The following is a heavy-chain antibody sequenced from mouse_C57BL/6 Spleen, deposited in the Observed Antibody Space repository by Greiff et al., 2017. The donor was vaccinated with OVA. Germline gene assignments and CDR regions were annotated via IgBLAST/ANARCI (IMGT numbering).Heavy chain of an antibody. Sequence: QVQLQQPGTELVKPGASVKLSCKASGYTFTSYWMHWVKQRPGQGLEWIGNINPSNGGTNYNEKFKSKATRTVDKSSSTAYMQLSSLTSEDSAVYDCARGGGYYYGTRGGYYFDYWGQGTTLTVSS. CDR1: GYTFTSYW. J-gene: IGHJ2*01. V-gene: IGHV1-53*01. D-gene: IGHD1-1*01. CDR3: ARGGGYYYGTRGGYYFDY. CDR2: INPSNGGT.